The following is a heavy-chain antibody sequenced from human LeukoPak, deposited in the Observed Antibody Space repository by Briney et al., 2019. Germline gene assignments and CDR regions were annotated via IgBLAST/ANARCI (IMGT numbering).Heavy chain of an antibody. V-gene: IGHV4-59*01. D-gene: IGHD1-26*01. J-gene: IGHJ4*01. Sequence: PSETLSLTCTVSGDSISSYYWSWIRQPPGKGLEWIGYIYYSGSTNYNPSLKSRVTISVDTSKNQFSLKLSSVTAADTAVYYCARGGSYYGYWGQEPWSPSPQ. CDR2: IYYSGST. CDR3: ARGGSYYGY. CDR1: GDSISSYY.